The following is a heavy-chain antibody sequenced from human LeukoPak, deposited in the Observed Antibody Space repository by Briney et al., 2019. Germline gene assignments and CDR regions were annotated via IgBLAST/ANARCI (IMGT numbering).Heavy chain of an antibody. V-gene: IGHV3-74*01. J-gene: IGHJ4*02. CDR1: GFTFSNYW. CDR3: VKDGGGYYSTTYDY. Sequence: GGSLRLSCTASGFTFSNYWMHWVRQAPGKGLVWVSCIGNDGSIPTYADSVKGRFTVSRDNAKNTLYLQMHSLRDEDTAVYYCVKDGGGYYSTTYDYWGQGTLVTVSS. D-gene: IGHD3-22*01. CDR2: IGNDGSIP.